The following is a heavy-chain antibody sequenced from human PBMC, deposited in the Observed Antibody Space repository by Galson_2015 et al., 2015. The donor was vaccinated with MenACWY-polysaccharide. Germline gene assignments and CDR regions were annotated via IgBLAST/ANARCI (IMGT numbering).Heavy chain of an antibody. CDR3: TADVPEPLSQIDY. Sequence: SLRLSCAASGFTFNDFGMNWARQAPGKGLEWVARIRTQSEGRTAYATPVKGRFTISRDDSNNALYPHMNNLKPEDTAMYYCTADVPEPLSQIDYWGQGTLVTVSS. D-gene: IGHD1-14*01. CDR1: GFTFNDFG. J-gene: IGHJ4*02. CDR2: IRTQSEGRT. V-gene: IGHV3-15*01.